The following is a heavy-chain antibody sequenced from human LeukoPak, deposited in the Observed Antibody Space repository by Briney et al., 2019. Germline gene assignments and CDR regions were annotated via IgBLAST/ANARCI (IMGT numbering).Heavy chain of an antibody. J-gene: IGHJ6*02. CDR1: SGSISSRNYY. D-gene: IGHD3-22*01. CDR2: IYYSGGT. V-gene: IGHV4-39*01. CDR3: ATRSYYDTSGVYGMDV. Sequence: PSVTLSLTCSVSSGSISSRNYYWGSIRQPPGKKLEWIGCIYYSGGTYYNPSLKSRVTISVDTSKNQFSLKLNSVTAADTAVYYCATRSYYDTSGVYGMDVWGQGTTVTVSS.